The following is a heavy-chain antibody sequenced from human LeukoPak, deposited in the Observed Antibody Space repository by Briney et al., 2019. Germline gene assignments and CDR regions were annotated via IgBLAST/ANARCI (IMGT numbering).Heavy chain of an antibody. Sequence: SETLSLTCAVYGGSFSGYYWSWIRQPPGKGLEWIGEINHSGSTNYNPSLKSRGTISVDTSKNQFSLKLSSVTAADTAVYYCASGVPGAMVGYYYYYMDVWGKGTTVTVSS. CDR3: ASGVPGAMVGYYYYYMDV. CDR1: GGSFSGYY. J-gene: IGHJ6*03. V-gene: IGHV4-34*01. CDR2: INHSGST. D-gene: IGHD2-2*01.